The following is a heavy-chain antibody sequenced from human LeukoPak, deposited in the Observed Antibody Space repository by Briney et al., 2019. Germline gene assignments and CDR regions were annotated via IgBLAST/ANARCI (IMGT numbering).Heavy chain of an antibody. CDR2: ISGSGLNA. D-gene: IGHD3-10*01. Sequence: GSLRLSCAASGFTISNTDMSWVRQAPGKGLEWLSIISGSGLNAYYADSVKGRSTISRDNAKNTVFLQMSSLRAEDTALYYWARKAASGNYPLDFWGQGTLVTASS. CDR1: GFTISNTD. V-gene: IGHV3-23*01. CDR3: ARKAASGNYPLDF. J-gene: IGHJ4*02.